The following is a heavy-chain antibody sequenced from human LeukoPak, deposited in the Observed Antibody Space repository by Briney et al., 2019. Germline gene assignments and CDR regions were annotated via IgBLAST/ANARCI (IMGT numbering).Heavy chain of an antibody. V-gene: IGHV4-39*02. J-gene: IGHJ4*02. Sequence: KPSETLSLTCTVSGGSISSSSYYWGWIRQPPGKGLAWIGSIYYSGSTYYNPSLKSRVTISVDTSKNQFSLKLSSVTAADTAVYYCARESGYSSGWYRVDYWGQGTLVTVSS. D-gene: IGHD6-19*01. CDR1: GGSISSSSYY. CDR2: IYYSGST. CDR3: ARESGYSSGWYRVDY.